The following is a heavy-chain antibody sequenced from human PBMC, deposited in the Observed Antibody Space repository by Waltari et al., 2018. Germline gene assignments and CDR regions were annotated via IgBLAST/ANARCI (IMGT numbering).Heavy chain of an antibody. CDR3: ARDRGYSGYDSAFDY. CDR1: GYTFTGYY. J-gene: IGHJ4*02. D-gene: IGHD5-12*01. CDR2: INPNSGGT. V-gene: IGHV1-2*02. Sequence: QVQLVQSGAEVKKPGASVKVSCKASGYTFTGYYMHWVRQAPGQGLEWMGWINPNSGGTNYAQKFQGRVTMTRDTSISTAYMELSRLRSDDTAVYYCARDRGYSGYDSAFDYWGQGTLVIVS.